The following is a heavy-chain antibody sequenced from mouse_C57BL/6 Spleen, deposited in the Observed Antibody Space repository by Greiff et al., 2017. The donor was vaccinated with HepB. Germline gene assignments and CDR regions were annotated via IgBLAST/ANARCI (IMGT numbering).Heavy chain of an antibody. D-gene: IGHD2-1*01. J-gene: IGHJ4*01. CDR3: ARGEGYGNSNYYAMDY. V-gene: IGHV1-69*01. CDR2: IDPSDSYT. Sequence: QVQLKQPGAELVMPGASVKLSCKASGYTFTSYWMHWVKQRPGQGLEWIGEIDPSDSYTNYNQKFKGKSTLSVDKSSSTAYMQLSSLTSEDSAVYYCARGEGYGNSNYYAMDYWGQGTSVTVSS. CDR1: GYTFTSYW.